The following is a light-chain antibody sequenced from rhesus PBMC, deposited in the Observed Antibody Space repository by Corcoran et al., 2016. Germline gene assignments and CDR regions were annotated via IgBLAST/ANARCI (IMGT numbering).Light chain of an antibody. V-gene: IGKV1-74*01. CDR1: ENVNNY. CDR2: KAS. CDR3: QHGYGTPLT. Sequence: DIQMTQSPSSLSASVGDRVTITCRASENVNNYLNWYQQKPGKAPKRLIYKASTLQSGVPSRFSGSGSGTDYTFTISSLQPEDVATYYCQHGYGTPLTFGGGTKVELK. J-gene: IGKJ4*01.